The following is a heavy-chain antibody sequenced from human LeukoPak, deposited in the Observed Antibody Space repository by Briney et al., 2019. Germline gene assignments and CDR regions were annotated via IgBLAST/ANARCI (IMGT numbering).Heavy chain of an antibody. D-gene: IGHD5-18*01. CDR2: TYYSGCA. CDR1: GASISTGSYI. Sequence: WETLSHTCTVPGASISTGSYIWGWIRQPPGKGLEWPGGTYYSGCAYYNPSLKSRVTISVDTPRHPFYMELRTVTASDQYIYDCARQGYSSGYYFDYWGQGTLVTVSS. J-gene: IGHJ4*02. CDR3: ARQGYSSGYYFDY. V-gene: IGHV4-39*01.